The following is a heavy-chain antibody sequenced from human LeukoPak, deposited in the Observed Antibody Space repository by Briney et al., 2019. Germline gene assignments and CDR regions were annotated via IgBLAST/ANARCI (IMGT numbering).Heavy chain of an antibody. CDR1: GFTFSSYA. V-gene: IGHV3-23*01. CDR3: AKDTDRYSNGYGFDY. J-gene: IGHJ4*02. D-gene: IGHD5-18*01. CDR2: IRSRGSNI. Sequence: GGSMRLSCAASGFTFSSYAMSWVRQAPGEGLEWVSVIRSRGSNIYYADSVKGRFTISRDISKNTLYLQMNSLRAEDTAVYYCAKDTDRYSNGYGFDYWGQGTLVTVSS.